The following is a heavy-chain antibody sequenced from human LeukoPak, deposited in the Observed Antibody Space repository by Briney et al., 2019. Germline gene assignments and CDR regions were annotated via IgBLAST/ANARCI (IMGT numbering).Heavy chain of an antibody. J-gene: IGHJ4*02. D-gene: IGHD3-9*01. Sequence: PGGSLRLSCAASGFTVSSNYMSWVRQAPGKGLEWVSVIYSGGSTYYADSVKGRFTISRDNSKNTLYLQMNSLRAEDTAVYYCAKDGLTYYDILTGYSPLDYWGQGTLVTVSS. CDR3: AKDGLTYYDILTGYSPLDY. V-gene: IGHV3-53*01. CDR1: GFTVSSNY. CDR2: IYSGGST.